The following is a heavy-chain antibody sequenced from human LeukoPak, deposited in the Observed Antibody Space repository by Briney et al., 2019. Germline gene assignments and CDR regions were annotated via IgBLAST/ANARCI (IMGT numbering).Heavy chain of an antibody. CDR3: ARGGYYYYMDV. CDR1: GGSISSSSYY. Sequence: PSETLSLTCTVSGGSISSSSYYWGWIRQPPGKGLEWIGSIYYSGSTYYNPSLKSRVTISVDTSKNQFSLRLSSVTAADTAVYYCARGGYYYYMDVWGKGTTVTVS. V-gene: IGHV4-39*07. CDR2: IYYSGST. J-gene: IGHJ6*03.